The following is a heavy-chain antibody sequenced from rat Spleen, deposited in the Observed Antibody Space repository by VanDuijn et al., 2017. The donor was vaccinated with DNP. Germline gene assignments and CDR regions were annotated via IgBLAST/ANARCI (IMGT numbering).Heavy chain of an antibody. J-gene: IGHJ2*01. D-gene: IGHD3-2*01. Sequence: QVQLKESGPGLVQTSQTLSLASTVSGFPLTSYLGHWVRQPSGRGLEWMGVIWTGGNTEYNSGIKSRLSISRDIFRSQVFLKLNSLQTEDTAIYFCTRSSVGAGDYWGQGVMVTVSS. V-gene: IGHV2-43*01. CDR2: IWTGGNT. CDR1: GFPLTSYL. CDR3: TRSSVGAGDY.